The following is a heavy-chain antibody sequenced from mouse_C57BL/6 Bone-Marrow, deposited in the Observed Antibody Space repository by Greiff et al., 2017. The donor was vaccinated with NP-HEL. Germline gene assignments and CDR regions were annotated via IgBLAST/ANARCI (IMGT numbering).Heavy chain of an antibody. D-gene: IGHD1-1*01. V-gene: IGHV1-64*01. Sequence: VQLQQPGAELVKPGASVKLSCKASGYTFTSYWMHWVKQRPGQGLEWIGMIHPNSGSTNYNEKFKSKATLTVDKSSSTAYMQLSSLTSEDSAVYYCARESGYYYGSSAYAMDDWGQGTSVTVSS. CDR3: ARESGYYYGSSAYAMDD. J-gene: IGHJ4*01. CDR1: GYTFTSYW. CDR2: IHPNSGST.